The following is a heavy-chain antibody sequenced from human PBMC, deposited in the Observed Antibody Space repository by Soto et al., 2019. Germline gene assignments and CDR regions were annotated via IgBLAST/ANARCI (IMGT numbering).Heavy chain of an antibody. CDR2: INSDGSST. CDR1: GFTFSSYW. V-gene: IGHV3-74*01. Sequence: PGGSLRLSCAASGFTFSSYWMHWVRQAPGKGLVWVSRINSDGSSTSYADSVKGRFTISRDNAKNTLYLQMNSLRAEDTAVYYSARERITMVRGVPYYYYGMDVWGQGTTVTVS. J-gene: IGHJ6*02. D-gene: IGHD3-10*01. CDR3: ARERITMVRGVPYYYYGMDV.